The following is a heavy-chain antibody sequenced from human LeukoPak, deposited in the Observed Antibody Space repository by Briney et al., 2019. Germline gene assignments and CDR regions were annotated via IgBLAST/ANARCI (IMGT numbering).Heavy chain of an antibody. Sequence: PGGSLRLSCAVSGFTFRSYSMSWVRQAPGKGLEWVSSISSSSSYIYYADSVKGRFTISRDNAKNSLYLHMNSLRAEDTAVYYCAKELSRMATRKYYFDYWGQGTLVTVSS. CDR2: ISSSSSYI. CDR3: AKELSRMATRKYYFDY. J-gene: IGHJ4*02. V-gene: IGHV3-21*01. D-gene: IGHD5-24*01. CDR1: GFTFRSYS.